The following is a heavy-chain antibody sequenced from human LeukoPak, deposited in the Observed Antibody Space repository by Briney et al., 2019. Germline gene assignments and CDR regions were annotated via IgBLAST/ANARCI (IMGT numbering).Heavy chain of an antibody. CDR1: GGSISNYY. Sequence: SEALSLTCTVSGGSISNYYWNWIRQPPGKGLEWIGYIYYTGNTNYNPSLKSRVTISVDTSKNQFSLKLSSVTAADTAVYYCARDRLQLQSWGQGTLVTVSS. CDR2: IYYTGNT. D-gene: IGHD1-1*01. J-gene: IGHJ5*02. V-gene: IGHV4-59*01. CDR3: ARDRLQLQS.